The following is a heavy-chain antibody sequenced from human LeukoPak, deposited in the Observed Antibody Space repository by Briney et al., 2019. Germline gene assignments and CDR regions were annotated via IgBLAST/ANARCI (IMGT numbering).Heavy chain of an antibody. CDR1: GGTFSSYA. Sequence: SVKVSCKASGGTFSSYAISWVRQAPGQGLEWMGKIIPILGIANYAQKFQGRVTITADKSTSTAYMELSSLRSEDTAVYYCARDPSYSYGIFDYWGQGTLVTVSS. J-gene: IGHJ4*02. D-gene: IGHD5-18*01. CDR3: ARDPSYSYGIFDY. V-gene: IGHV1-69*04. CDR2: IIPILGIA.